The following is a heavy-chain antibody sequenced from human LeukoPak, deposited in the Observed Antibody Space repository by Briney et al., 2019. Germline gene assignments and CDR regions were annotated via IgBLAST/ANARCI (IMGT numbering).Heavy chain of an antibody. V-gene: IGHV5-51*01. CDR1: GYSFTNYW. CDR2: IYPDDSES. D-gene: IGHD3-22*01. J-gene: IGHJ4*02. Sequence: GESLKISCEASGYSFTNYWIGWVRQMPGKGLEWMGIIYPDDSESKYSPSFQGQVTISADKSISTAYLQWSSLKASDTAMYYCARSRDSRGYYHLIWGQGTLVTVSS. CDR3: ARSRDSRGYYHLI.